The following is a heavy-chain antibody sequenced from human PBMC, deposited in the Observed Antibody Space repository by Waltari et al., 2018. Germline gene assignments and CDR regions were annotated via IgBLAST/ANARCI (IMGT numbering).Heavy chain of an antibody. Sequence: QVQLQESGPGLVKPSETLSLTCTVSGGSISRYYWSWIRQPPGKGLEWIGYIYYSGSTNYNPSLKSRVTISVDTSKNQFSLKLSSVTAADTAVYYCARVGLVQGYYYYGMDVWGQGTTVTVSS. CDR2: IYYSGST. CDR1: GGSISRYY. J-gene: IGHJ6*02. D-gene: IGHD6-19*01. CDR3: ARVGLVQGYYYYGMDV. V-gene: IGHV4-59*01.